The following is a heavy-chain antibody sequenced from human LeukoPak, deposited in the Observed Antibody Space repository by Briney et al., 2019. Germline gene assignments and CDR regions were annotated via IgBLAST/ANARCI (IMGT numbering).Heavy chain of an antibody. J-gene: IGHJ4*02. CDR1: GGSISSGSYY. Sequence: SQTLSLTCTVSGGSISSGSYYWSWIRQPAGKGLEWIGRIYTSGSTNYNPSLKSRVTISVDTSKNQFSLKLSSVTAADTAVYYCARTRTAAAGIYYFDYWGQGTLVTVSS. CDR3: ARTRTAAAGIYYFDY. D-gene: IGHD6-13*01. CDR2: IYTSGST. V-gene: IGHV4-61*02.